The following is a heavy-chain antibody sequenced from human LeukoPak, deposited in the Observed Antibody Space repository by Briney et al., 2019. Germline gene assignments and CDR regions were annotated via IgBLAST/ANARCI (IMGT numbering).Heavy chain of an antibody. D-gene: IGHD3-16*01. Sequence: GGSLRLSCAASGFTFSSYAMHWVRQAPGKGLEWVAVISYDGSNKYYADSVKGRFTISRDNSKNTLYLQMNSLRAEDTAVYYCARDLGSSSRPRWFDPWGQGTLVTVSS. CDR2: ISYDGSNK. J-gene: IGHJ5*02. V-gene: IGHV3-30*04. CDR3: ARDLGSSSRPRWFDP. CDR1: GFTFSSYA.